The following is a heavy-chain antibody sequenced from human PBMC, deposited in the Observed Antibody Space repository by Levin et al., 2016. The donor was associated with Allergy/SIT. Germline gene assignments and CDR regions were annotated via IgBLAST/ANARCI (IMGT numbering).Heavy chain of an antibody. V-gene: IGHV4-59*13. Sequence: SETLSLTCDVSGGSISNFYWSWIRQPPGKGLEWIGYIYFSGSTNYNPSLKSRVTISVDTSKNQFSLKLSSVTAADTAVYYCARSLGGILTGYFDYWGQGTLVTVSS. CDR3: ARSLGGILTGYFDY. J-gene: IGHJ4*02. D-gene: IGHD3-9*01. CDR1: GGSISNFY. CDR2: IYFSGST.